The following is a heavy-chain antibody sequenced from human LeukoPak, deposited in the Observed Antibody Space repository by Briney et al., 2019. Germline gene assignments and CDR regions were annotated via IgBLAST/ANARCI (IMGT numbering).Heavy chain of an antibody. Sequence: PSPTLSLTCTVSGRSISSFYWSSIRQPPGKGLEWIGYMYNRGNTNYNPSLKSRVTISEDTSQNQLSLQLRSVTAADTAVYYCAATIKRDYGDTNLDYWGQGTLVTVSS. CDR3: AATIKRDYGDTNLDY. D-gene: IGHD4-17*01. CDR2: MYNRGNT. J-gene: IGHJ4*02. CDR1: GRSISSFY. V-gene: IGHV4-59*07.